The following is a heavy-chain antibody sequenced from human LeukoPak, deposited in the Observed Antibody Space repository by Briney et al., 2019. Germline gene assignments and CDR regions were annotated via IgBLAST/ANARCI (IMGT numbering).Heavy chain of an antibody. CDR2: IYPGDSDT. CDR3: ARRRSSTLIDY. D-gene: IGHD6-6*01. V-gene: IGHV5-51*01. Sequence: GESLKISCKGSGYSFTSYWIGWVRQMPGKGLEWMGIIYPGDSDTRYSPSFQGQVTISADKSISTAYLQWSSLKASDTAVYFCARRRSSTLIDYWGQGTLVTVSS. J-gene: IGHJ4*02. CDR1: GYSFTSYW.